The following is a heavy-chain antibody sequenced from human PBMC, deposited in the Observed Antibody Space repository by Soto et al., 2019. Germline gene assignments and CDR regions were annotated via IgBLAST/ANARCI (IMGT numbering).Heavy chain of an antibody. CDR3: ASVTFGGIVLAH. Sequence: KASETLSLTCTVSAAFFSKYYWTWIRQPPGKGLEWIGYIYFNGNTKYNPSLEGRLTISIDTSKKEFSLKLTSVTAADAAVYYCASVTFGGIVLAHWGQGTLVTVSS. V-gene: IGHV4-59*01. D-gene: IGHD3-16*01. CDR2: IYFNGNT. J-gene: IGHJ4*02. CDR1: AAFFSKYY.